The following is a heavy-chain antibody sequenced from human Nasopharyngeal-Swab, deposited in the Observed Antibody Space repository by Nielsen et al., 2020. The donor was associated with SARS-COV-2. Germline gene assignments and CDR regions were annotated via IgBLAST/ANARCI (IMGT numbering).Heavy chain of an antibody. J-gene: IGHJ6*03. Sequence: GESLKISCAASGFTFTRYPMHWVRQAPGKGLEWVAVISNDGSKEFSADSVRGRFTVSRDNSKNTLYLQMSSLRDEDTGVYFCARAGECSRNYHYYMDVWGEGTTVTVSS. V-gene: IGHV3-30-3*01. CDR2: ISNDGSKE. CDR1: GFTFTRYP. D-gene: IGHD3-16*01. CDR3: ARAGECSRNYHYYMDV.